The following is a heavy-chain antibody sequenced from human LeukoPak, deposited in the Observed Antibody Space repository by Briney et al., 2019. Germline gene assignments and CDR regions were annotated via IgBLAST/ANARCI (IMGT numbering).Heavy chain of an antibody. CDR2: ISGSGGST. J-gene: IGHJ3*02. CDR3: AKDSYYDILTGYYRGAFDI. Sequence: GGSLRLSCAASGFTFSSYAMSWDRQAPGKGLEWVSAISGSGGSTYYADSVKGRFTISRDNSKNTLYLQMNSLRAEDTAVYYCAKDSYYDILTGYYRGAFDIWGQGTMVTVSS. D-gene: IGHD3-9*01. V-gene: IGHV3-23*01. CDR1: GFTFSSYA.